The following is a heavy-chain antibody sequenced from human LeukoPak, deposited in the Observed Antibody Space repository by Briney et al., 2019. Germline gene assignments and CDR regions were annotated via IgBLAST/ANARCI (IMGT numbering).Heavy chain of an antibody. D-gene: IGHD6-19*01. J-gene: IGHJ3*02. V-gene: IGHV3-48*03. CDR1: GFTFSSYE. CDR2: ISSSGSTI. Sequence: GGSLRLSCAASGFTFSSYEMNWVRQAPGKGLEWVSDISSSGSTIYYADSVKGRFTISRDNAKNSLYLQMNSLRAEDTAVYYCGSYSGGWYRNAFDIWGQGTMVTVSS. CDR3: GSYSGGWYRNAFDI.